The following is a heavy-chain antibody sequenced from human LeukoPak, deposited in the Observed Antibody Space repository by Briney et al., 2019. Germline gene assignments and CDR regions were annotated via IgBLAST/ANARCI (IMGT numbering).Heavy chain of an antibody. CDR2: INYSGNT. J-gene: IGHJ5*02. D-gene: IGHD3-10*01. V-gene: IGHV4-59*08. CDR3: ASFSWGSGSYNQEAIWSWFDP. CDR1: GGSISAYY. Sequence: SETLSLTCTVSGGSISAYYWSWIRQPPGKGLEWIGYINYSGNTNYNPSLKSRVTISVDTSKNQFSLKLTSVTAADTAVYYCASFSWGSGSYNQEAIWSWFDPWGQGTLVIVSS.